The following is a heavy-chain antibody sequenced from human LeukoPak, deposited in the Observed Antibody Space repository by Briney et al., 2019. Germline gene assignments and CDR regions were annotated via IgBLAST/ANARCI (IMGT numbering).Heavy chain of an antibody. Sequence: GGSLRLSCAASGFTFSSYTMSWVRQAPGKGLEWVSAISGSGGSTYYADSVKGRFTISRDNSKNTLYLQMNSLRAEDTAVYYCAREVYTYYYDSSGYSNYYYYGMDVWGQGTTVTVSS. CDR1: GFTFSSYT. CDR3: AREVYTYYYDSSGYSNYYYYGMDV. J-gene: IGHJ6*02. V-gene: IGHV3-23*01. D-gene: IGHD3-22*01. CDR2: ISGSGGST.